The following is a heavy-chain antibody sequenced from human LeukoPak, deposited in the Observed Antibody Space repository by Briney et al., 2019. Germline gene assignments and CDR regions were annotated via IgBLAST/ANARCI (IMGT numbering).Heavy chain of an antibody. D-gene: IGHD3-22*01. J-gene: IGHJ3*02. CDR1: GGSISSYY. CDR3: AREVGGILNYYDSSGYYYGAFDT. V-gene: IGHV4-59*01. Sequence: PSETLSLTCTVSGGSISSYYWSWIRQPPGKGLEWIGYIYYSGSTNYNPSLKSRVTISVDTSKNQFSLKLSSVTAADTAVYYCAREVGGILNYYDSSGYYYGAFDTWGQGTMVTVSS. CDR2: IYYSGST.